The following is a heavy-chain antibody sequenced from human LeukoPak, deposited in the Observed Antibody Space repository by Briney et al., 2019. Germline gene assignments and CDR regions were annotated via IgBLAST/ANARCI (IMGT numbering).Heavy chain of an antibody. CDR2: INHSGGT. CDR1: GGSFSGYY. J-gene: IGHJ4*02. V-gene: IGHV4-34*01. D-gene: IGHD3-22*01. CDR3: ARGDSSGYYYSFDY. Sequence: SETLSLTCAVYGGSFSGYYWSWIRQPPGKGLEWIGEINHSGGTNYNPSLKSRVTISVDTSKNQFSLKLSSVTAADTAVYYCARGDSSGYYYSFDYWGQGTLVTVSS.